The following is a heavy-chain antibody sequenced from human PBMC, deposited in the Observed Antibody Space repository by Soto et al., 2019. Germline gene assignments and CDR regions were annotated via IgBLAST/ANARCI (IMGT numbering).Heavy chain of an antibody. J-gene: IGHJ4*02. Sequence: QVQLQESGPGLVKASQTLSLTCTLSGASINSAEHYWSWIRQPPGKGLEWIGCTYYSGGSYYNASLQSRVTISVDTSQNQFSLRLRSVTAADTAVYFCARLSGYDPAGAADKWGPGILVSVSS. CDR3: ARLSGYDPAGAADK. CDR1: GASINSAEHY. V-gene: IGHV4-30-4*01. D-gene: IGHD5-12*01. CDR2: TYYSGGS.